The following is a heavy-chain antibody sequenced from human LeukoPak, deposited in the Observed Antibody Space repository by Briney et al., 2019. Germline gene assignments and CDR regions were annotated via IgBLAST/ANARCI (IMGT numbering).Heavy chain of an antibody. V-gene: IGHV3-74*01. Sequence: QTGGSLRLSCAASGLTFSNYWIHWVRQAPGKGLVWVSRINSDGSSTSYADSVKGRFTISRDNAKNTLYLQMNSLRAEDTAAYYCARGHYYFDYWGQGTLVTVSS. CDR3: ARGHYYFDY. CDR2: INSDGSST. CDR1: GLTFSNYW. J-gene: IGHJ4*02.